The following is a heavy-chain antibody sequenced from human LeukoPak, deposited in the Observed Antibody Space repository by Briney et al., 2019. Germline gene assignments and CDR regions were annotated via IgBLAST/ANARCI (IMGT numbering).Heavy chain of an antibody. Sequence: GGSLRLSCAASGFTLSSYSMNWVRQAPGKGLEWVSSISSSSSYIYYADSVKGRFTISRDNAKNSLYLQMNSLRAEDTAVYYCAREFMYSSSWSPYYYYGMDVWGQGTTVTVSS. CDR2: ISSSSSYI. CDR1: GFTLSSYS. CDR3: AREFMYSSSWSPYYYYGMDV. V-gene: IGHV3-21*01. D-gene: IGHD6-13*01. J-gene: IGHJ6*02.